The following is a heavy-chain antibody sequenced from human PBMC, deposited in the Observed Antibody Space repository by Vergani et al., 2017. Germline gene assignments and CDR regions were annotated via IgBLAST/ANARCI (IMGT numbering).Heavy chain of an antibody. CDR2: IYWNDDQ. V-gene: IGHV2-5*04. CDR3: VYRKTECGTTGCFYPFNYCYDMDV. J-gene: IGHJ6*03. Sequence: QITLKESGPTLVKPTQTLTLTCTFSGFSLNTRGVSVAWIRQPPGKALDWLALIYWNDDQHYSPSLNNRVTITKDTSKNQVVLTMTNMDYVDTGTYYCVYRKTECGTTGCFYPFNYCYDMDVWGKGTTVTVSS. D-gene: IGHD1-7*01. CDR1: GFSLNTRGVS.